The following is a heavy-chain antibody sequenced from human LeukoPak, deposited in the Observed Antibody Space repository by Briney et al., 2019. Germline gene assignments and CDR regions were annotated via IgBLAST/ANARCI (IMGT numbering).Heavy chain of an antibody. CDR2: IYTSGST. CDR1: GGSISSGSYY. D-gene: IGHD4-17*01. J-gene: IGHJ4*02. V-gene: IGHV4-61*02. CDR3: ASYYGDYVYFDY. Sequence: PSQTLSLTCTVSGGSISSGSYYWSWIRQPAGKGLEWIGRIYTSGSTNYNPSLKSRVTISVDTSKNQFSLKLSSVTAADTAVYYCASYYGDYVYFDYWGQGTLVTVSS.